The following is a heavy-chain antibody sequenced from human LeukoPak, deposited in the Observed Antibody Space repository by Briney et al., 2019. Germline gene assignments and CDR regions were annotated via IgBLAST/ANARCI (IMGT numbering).Heavy chain of an antibody. V-gene: IGHV3-23*01. CDR2: ISGSGGNT. CDR3: AKMQGITMVRGTFDY. Sequence: GGSLRLSCAASGFTFSSYAMTWVRQAPGKGLEWVSSISGSGGNTYYAASVKGRFTISRDNSKNTLYLQMSSLRAEDTAVYYCAKMQGITMVRGTFDYWGQGTLVTVSS. D-gene: IGHD3-10*01. CDR1: GFTFSSYA. J-gene: IGHJ4*02.